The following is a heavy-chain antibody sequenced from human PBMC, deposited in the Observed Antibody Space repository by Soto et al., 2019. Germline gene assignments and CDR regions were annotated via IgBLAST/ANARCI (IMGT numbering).Heavy chain of an antibody. CDR2: INHGGTT. D-gene: IGHD1-1*01. J-gene: IGHJ6*03. CDR1: GGSFSAYY. CDR3: ARGGQLERGRYYYYYMDV. V-gene: IGHV4-34*01. Sequence: SETLSLTCAFYGGSFSAYYWNWIRQPPGKGLEWIGEINHGGTTNYNASLKSRLTISVDTSKSQFSLKLSSVTAADTAVYYCARGGQLERGRYYYYYMDVWGRGTAVTVSS.